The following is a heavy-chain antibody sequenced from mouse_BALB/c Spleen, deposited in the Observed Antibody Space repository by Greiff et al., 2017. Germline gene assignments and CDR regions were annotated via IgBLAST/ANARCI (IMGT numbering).Heavy chain of an antibody. CDR3: ARLTTVPSWFAY. D-gene: IGHD1-1*01. Sequence: DVKVEESGGGLVKPGGSLKLSCAASGFTFSDYYMYWVRQTPDKRLEWVATISSGGSYTYYPDSVKGRFTISRDNAKNTLYLQMSSLKSEDTAMYYCARLTTVPSWFAYWGQGTLVTVSA. CDR2: ISSGGSYT. CDR1: GFTFSDYY. V-gene: IGHV5-6*03. J-gene: IGHJ3*01.